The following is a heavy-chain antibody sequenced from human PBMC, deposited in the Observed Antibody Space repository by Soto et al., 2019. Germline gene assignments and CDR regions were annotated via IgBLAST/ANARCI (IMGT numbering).Heavy chain of an antibody. J-gene: IGHJ6*02. CDR1: GGSITSGGYS. CDR3: ARSFYGVDL. CDR2: IYQSGSA. Sequence: SETLSLTCAVSGGSITSGGYSWSWIRQSPGQGLEWIGYIYQSGSAFYNPSLKPRVTILVDRSKSQFSLNLTSVTAADTAVYYCARSFYGVDLWGQGTTVTVSS. V-gene: IGHV4-30-2*06.